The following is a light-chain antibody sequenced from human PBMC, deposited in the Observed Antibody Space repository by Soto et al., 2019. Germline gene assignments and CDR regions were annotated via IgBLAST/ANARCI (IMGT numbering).Light chain of an antibody. CDR3: QQYGSVPLT. CDR2: GAS. V-gene: IGKV3-20*01. Sequence: EIVLTQPPGTLSLSPGERATLSCRASQSVSTSYLAWYQQKPGQAPRLLIYGASSRATGIPVRFSGSGSGADFTLTISRLEPEDFAVYYCQQYGSVPLTFGGGTKVEIK. CDR1: QSVSTSY. J-gene: IGKJ4*01.